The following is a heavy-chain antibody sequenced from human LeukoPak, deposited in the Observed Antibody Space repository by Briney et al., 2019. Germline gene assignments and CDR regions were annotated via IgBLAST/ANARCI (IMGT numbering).Heavy chain of an antibody. Sequence: PSETLSLTCTVSGGSISSSTYYWGWIRQPPGKGLEWIGSIYYSGSTYYNPSLKSRVTISVDTSKNQFSLKLSSVTAADTAVYYCARFDWSVAYCGGDLCVDYWGQGTLVTVSS. CDR1: GGSISSSTYY. CDR2: IYYSGST. V-gene: IGHV4-39*07. J-gene: IGHJ4*02. D-gene: IGHD2-21*02. CDR3: ARFDWSVAYCGGDLCVDY.